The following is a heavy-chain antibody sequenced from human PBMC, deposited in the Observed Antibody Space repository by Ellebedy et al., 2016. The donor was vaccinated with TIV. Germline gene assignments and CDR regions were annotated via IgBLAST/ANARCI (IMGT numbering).Heavy chain of an antibody. Sequence: GESLKISXQASGSNFINYWIAWVRQMPGKGLQWVGLISLDDSDVRHSPSVRGQVTISVDKSIYTAYLQWSSLKSSDTATYYCARHLPYSGFSHGMDIWGQGTKVTVSS. CDR2: ISLDDSDV. J-gene: IGHJ6*02. V-gene: IGHV5-51*01. CDR1: GSNFINYW. CDR3: ARHLPYSGFSHGMDI. D-gene: IGHD4-23*01.